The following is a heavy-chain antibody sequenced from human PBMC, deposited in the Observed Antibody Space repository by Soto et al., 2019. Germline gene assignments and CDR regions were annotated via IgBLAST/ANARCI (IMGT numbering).Heavy chain of an antibody. CDR2: IIPIFGTA. D-gene: IGHD2-2*01. J-gene: IGHJ6*02. Sequence: ASVKVSCKASGGTFSSYAISWVRQAPGQGLEWMGGIIPIFGTANYAQKFQGRVTITADESTSTAYMELSSLRSEDTAVYYCARDRYFDIVVVPAAPTGDYGMDVWGQGTTVTVSS. CDR1: GGTFSSYA. CDR3: ARDRYFDIVVVPAAPTGDYGMDV. V-gene: IGHV1-69*13.